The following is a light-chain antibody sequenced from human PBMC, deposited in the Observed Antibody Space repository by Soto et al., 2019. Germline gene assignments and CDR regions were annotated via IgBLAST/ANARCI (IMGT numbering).Light chain of an antibody. V-gene: IGLV2-23*02. CDR3: CSYAGTTTWL. J-gene: IGLJ3*02. Sequence: QSALTQPASVSGSPGQSITISCTGTSSDIGSHNFVSWYQQRPGKAPKLMIFEVTKRPSGVSNRFSASKSGNTASLTISGVQAEDEADYYCCSYAGTTTWLFGGGTKLTVL. CDR2: EVT. CDR1: SSDIGSHNF.